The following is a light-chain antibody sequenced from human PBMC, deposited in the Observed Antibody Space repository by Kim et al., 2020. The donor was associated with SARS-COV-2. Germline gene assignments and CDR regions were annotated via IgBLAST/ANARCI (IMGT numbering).Light chain of an antibody. CDR2: QDS. J-gene: IGLJ1*01. CDR1: KLGDKY. Sequence: MYPGQTASITCSGDKLGDKYACWYQQKPGKSPVLVIYQDSKRPSGIPERFSGSNSGNTATLTISGTQAMDEADYYCQAWDSSTAVFGTGTKVTVL. V-gene: IGLV3-1*01. CDR3: QAWDSSTAV.